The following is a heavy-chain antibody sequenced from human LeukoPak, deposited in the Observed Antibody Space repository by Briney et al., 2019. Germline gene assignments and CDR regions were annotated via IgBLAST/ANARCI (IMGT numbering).Heavy chain of an antibody. CDR2: IIPIFGTA. V-gene: IGHV1-69*13. J-gene: IGHJ5*02. CDR3: ARDWGGGYSYEGEFDP. D-gene: IGHD5-18*01. CDR1: GGTFSSYA. Sequence: ASVTVSCKASGGTFSSYAISWVRQAPGQGLEWMGGIIPIFGTANYAQKFQGRVTITADESTSTAYMELSSLRFEDTAVYYCARDWGGGYSYEGEFDPWGQGTLVTVSS.